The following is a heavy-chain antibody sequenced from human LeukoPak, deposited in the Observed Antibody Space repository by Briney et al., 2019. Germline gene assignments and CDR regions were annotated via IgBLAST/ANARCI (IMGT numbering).Heavy chain of an antibody. CDR2: IHPGNSNS. CDR3: ARSPSYYDNTGYYYFDN. D-gene: IGHD3-22*01. J-gene: IGHJ4*02. Sequence: GESLKISCKGSGYSFTSYWIGWVRQMPGKGLEYMGIIHPGNSNSRYSPSFQGQVTISVDKSINTAYLQWSTLKASDTAMYYCARSPSYYDNTGYYYFDNWGQGTLVTVSS. V-gene: IGHV5-51*01. CDR1: GYSFTSYW.